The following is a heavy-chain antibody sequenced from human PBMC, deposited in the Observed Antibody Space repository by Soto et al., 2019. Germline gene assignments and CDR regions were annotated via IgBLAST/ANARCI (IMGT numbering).Heavy chain of an antibody. V-gene: IGHV4-31*03. CDR2: IYYSGST. CDR3: ARDKTGAPIRITNQENYGMDV. CDR1: GGSISSGGYY. J-gene: IGHJ6*02. D-gene: IGHD3-10*01. Sequence: KPSETLSLTCTVSGGSISSGGYYWSWIRQHPGKGLEWIGYIYYSGSTYYNPSLKSRVTISVDTSKNQFSLKLSSVTAADTAVYYCARDKTGAPIRITNQENYGMDVWGQGTTVTVSS.